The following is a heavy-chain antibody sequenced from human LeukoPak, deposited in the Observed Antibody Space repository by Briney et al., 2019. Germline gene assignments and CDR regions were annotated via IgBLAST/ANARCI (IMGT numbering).Heavy chain of an antibody. CDR1: GESFSGFY. CDR2: INHGGST. Sequence: SETLSLTCAVYGESFSGFYWSWIRQSPGKGLEWIGEINHGGSTNYNPSLKSRVTISLDTSKNQFSLKLSSVTAADTAVYYCAGAYGGNSQYFQHWGQGTLVTVSS. V-gene: IGHV4-34*01. CDR3: AGAYGGNSQYFQH. J-gene: IGHJ1*01. D-gene: IGHD4-23*01.